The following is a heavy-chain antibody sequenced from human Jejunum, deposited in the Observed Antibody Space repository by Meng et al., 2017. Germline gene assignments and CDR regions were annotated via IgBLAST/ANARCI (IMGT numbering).Heavy chain of an antibody. D-gene: IGHD5-12*01. Sequence: GQRQESGPGLVKPSGTLSLTGAVSGGPSSDRNGWSWVRQPPGKGLEWIGEIYHTGSTNYNPSLKSRVTMSLDKSKNQFFLDLTSVTAADTAVYYCARDLLGPAIAASGYFDPWGQGTLVTVSS. CDR1: GGPSSDRNG. CDR2: IYHTGST. J-gene: IGHJ5*02. V-gene: IGHV4-4*02. CDR3: ARDLLGPAIAASGYFDP.